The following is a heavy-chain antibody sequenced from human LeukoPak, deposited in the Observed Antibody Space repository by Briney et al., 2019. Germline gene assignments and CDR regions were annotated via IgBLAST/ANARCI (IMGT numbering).Heavy chain of an antibody. Sequence: PSETLSLTCTVSGYSISSGYYWGWIRQPPGKGLEWIGSIYHSRSTYYNPSLKSRVTISVDTSKNQFSLKLSSVTAADTAVYYCARVSNGAFDIWGQGTMVTVSS. J-gene: IGHJ3*02. D-gene: IGHD2-8*01. CDR3: ARVSNGAFDI. V-gene: IGHV4-38-2*02. CDR2: IYHSRST. CDR1: GYSISSGYY.